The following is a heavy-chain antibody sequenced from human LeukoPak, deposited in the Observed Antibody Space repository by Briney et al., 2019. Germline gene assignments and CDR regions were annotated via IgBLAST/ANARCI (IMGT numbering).Heavy chain of an antibody. CDR2: IRYNGNNR. D-gene: IGHD3-22*01. V-gene: IGHV3-30*02. Sequence: PGGSLRLSCAASGFTFSTYGMLWVRQAPGKGLEWVAFIRYNGNNRYYADSVKGRFTISRDNAKNSLYLQMNSLRVEDTAVYYCARVLHKRNYDSSVYYGYWGQGTLVTVSS. CDR1: GFTFSTYG. J-gene: IGHJ4*02. CDR3: ARVLHKRNYDSSVYYGY.